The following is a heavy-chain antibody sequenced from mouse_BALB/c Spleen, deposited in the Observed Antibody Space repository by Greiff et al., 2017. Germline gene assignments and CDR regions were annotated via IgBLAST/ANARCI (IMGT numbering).Heavy chain of an antibody. CDR2: ILPGSGST. CDR3: ARFDYDVNYAMDY. V-gene: IGHV1-9*01. D-gene: IGHD2-4*01. CDR1: GYTFSSYW. Sequence: VQLQQSGAELMKPGASVKISCKATGYTFSSYWIEWVKQRPGHGLEWIGEILPGSGSTNYNEKFKGKATFTADTSSNTAYMQLSSLTSEDSAVYYCARFDYDVNYAMDYWGQGTSVTVSS. J-gene: IGHJ4*01.